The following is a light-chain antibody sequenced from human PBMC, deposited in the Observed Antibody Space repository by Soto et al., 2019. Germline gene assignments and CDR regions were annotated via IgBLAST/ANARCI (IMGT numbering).Light chain of an antibody. J-gene: IGKJ2*01. V-gene: IGKV3D-20*01. CDR3: QQFGSSLYT. CDR2: DAS. Sequence: EIVLTQSPGTLSLSPGERATLSCRASLSVSSSYLAWYQQKPGLAPRLLIYDASSRATGIPDRFSGSGSGTDFTLTISRLEPEDFAVYYCQQFGSSLYTFGQGTKLEIK. CDR1: LSVSSSY.